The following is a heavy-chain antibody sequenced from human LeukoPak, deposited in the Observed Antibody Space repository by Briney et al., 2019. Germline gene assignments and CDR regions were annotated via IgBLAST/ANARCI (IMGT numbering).Heavy chain of an antibody. D-gene: IGHD3-3*01. CDR2: ISSSGSTI. CDR1: GFTFSSYE. CDR3: ARDAKSLTIFGEVPNETTFYYYYYMDV. V-gene: IGHV3-48*03. J-gene: IGHJ6*03. Sequence: QPGGSLRLSCAASGFTFSSYEMNWVRQAPGKGLEWVSYISSSGSTIYYADSVKGRFTISRDNAKNSLYLQMNSLRAEDTAVYYCARDAKSLTIFGEVPNETTFYYYYYMDVWGKGTTVTVSS.